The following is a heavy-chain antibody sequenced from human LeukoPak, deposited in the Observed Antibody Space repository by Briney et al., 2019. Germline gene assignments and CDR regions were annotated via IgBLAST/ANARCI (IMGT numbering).Heavy chain of an antibody. Sequence: ASVKVSCKASGYTFTGYYMHWVRQAPGQGLEWMGWINPNSGGTNYAQKFQGRVTMTRDTSISTAYMELSRLRSDDTAVYYCARVQYYYDSSGNSDYWGQGTLVTVSS. J-gene: IGHJ4*02. CDR3: ARVQYYYDSSGNSDY. V-gene: IGHV1-2*02. D-gene: IGHD3-22*01. CDR2: INPNSGGT. CDR1: GYTFTGYY.